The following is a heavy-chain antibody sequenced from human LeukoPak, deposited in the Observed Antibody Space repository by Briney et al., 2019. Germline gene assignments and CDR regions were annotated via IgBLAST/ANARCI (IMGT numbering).Heavy chain of an antibody. CDR2: IYTSGST. CDR3: ARRPKRFCSSTSCSYYFDS. CDR1: GGSLSSYY. D-gene: IGHD2-2*01. J-gene: IGHJ4*02. Sequence: SETLSLTCTVSGGSLSSYYWSWIRQPAGKGLEWIGRIYTSGSTNYNPSLKRRVTMSVDTSKNQFSLNMNSVTAEDTAVYYCARRPKRFCSSTSCSYYFDSWGQGTLVTVSA. V-gene: IGHV4-4*07.